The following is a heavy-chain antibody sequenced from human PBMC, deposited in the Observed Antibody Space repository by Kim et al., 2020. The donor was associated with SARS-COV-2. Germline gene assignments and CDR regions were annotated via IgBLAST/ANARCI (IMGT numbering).Heavy chain of an antibody. Sequence: NPSRQSRVTISVDTSKNQFSLKLSSVTAADTAVYYCARGRGPAIPEGFDYWGQGTLVTVSS. CDR3: ARGRGPAIPEGFDY. V-gene: IGHV4-59*01. J-gene: IGHJ4*02.